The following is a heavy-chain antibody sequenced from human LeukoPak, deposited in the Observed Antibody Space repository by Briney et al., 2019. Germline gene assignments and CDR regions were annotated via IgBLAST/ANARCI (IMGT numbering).Heavy chain of an antibody. CDR3: AKSVDTTMVWNY. J-gene: IGHJ4*02. CDR1: GFTFSSYE. D-gene: IGHD5-18*01. CDR2: ISSSGSTI. V-gene: IGHV3-48*03. Sequence: PGGSLRLSCAASGFTFSSYEMNWVRQAPGKGLEWVSYISSSGSTIYYADSVKGRFTISRDNAKNSLYLQMNSLRAEDTAIYYCAKSVDTTMVWNYWGQGTLVTVSS.